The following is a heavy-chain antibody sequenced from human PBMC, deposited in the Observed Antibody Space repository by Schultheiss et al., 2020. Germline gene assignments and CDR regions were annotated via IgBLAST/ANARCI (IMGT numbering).Heavy chain of an antibody. D-gene: IGHD3-10*01. Sequence: SETLSLTCTVSGGSISSYYWSWIRQPAGKGLEWIGRIYTSGSTNYNPSLKSRVTMSVDTSKNQFSLKLSSVTAADTAVYYCARGKRAVARGGCCLDYWGQGTLVTVSS. J-gene: IGHJ4*02. CDR1: GGSISSYY. CDR3: ARGKRAVARGGCCLDY. V-gene: IGHV4-4*07. CDR2: IYTSGST.